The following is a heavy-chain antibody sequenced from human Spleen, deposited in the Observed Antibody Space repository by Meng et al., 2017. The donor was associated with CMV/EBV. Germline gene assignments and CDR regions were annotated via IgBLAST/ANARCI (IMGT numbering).Heavy chain of an antibody. D-gene: IGHD3-9*01. CDR2: LNPNNGGT. Sequence: KGSCKASGFTFTGYYIHWVRQAPGQGLEWMGCLNPNNGGTVYARRFQGRVTMTRDTSINTVYMEVSGLRSDDTALYYCARGPDKFDPWGQGTLVTVSS. CDR1: GFTFTGYY. CDR3: ARGPDKFDP. J-gene: IGHJ5*02. V-gene: IGHV1-2*02.